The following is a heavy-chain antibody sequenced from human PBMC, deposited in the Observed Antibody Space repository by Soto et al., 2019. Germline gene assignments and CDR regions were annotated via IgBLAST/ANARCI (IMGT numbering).Heavy chain of an antibody. CDR2: TYYRSKWYY. CDR1: GDSVSWNRAA. CDR3: ARIHSSSSSDMDV. V-gene: IGHV6-1*01. Sequence: NLTHTWALSGDSVSWNRAAGDWIRQSPSRGLEWLGRTYYRSKWYYGYAVSVKSRITIKPDTSKNQFSLQLNSVTPEDTAVYYCARIHSSSSSDMDVWGQGTTVNASS. D-gene: IGHD6-6*01. J-gene: IGHJ6*02.